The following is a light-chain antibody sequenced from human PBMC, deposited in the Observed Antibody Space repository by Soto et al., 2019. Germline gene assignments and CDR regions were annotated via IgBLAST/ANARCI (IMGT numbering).Light chain of an antibody. J-gene: IGKJ1*01. V-gene: IGKV3-20*01. CDR3: QQYGRSRWT. Sequence: EIVLTQSPGTLSLSPGERATLSCRASQSVSSSYLAWYQQKPGQAPRLLIYGASSRATSIPDRFSGSGSGTDFTLTISRLEPEDFAVYYCQQYGRSRWTFGQGTKVEIK. CDR1: QSVSSSY. CDR2: GAS.